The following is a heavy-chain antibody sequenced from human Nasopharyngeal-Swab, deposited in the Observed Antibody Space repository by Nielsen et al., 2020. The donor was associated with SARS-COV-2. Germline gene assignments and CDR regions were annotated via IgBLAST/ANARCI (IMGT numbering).Heavy chain of an antibody. CDR3: ARESERWFDP. J-gene: IGHJ5*02. CDR2: INPNSGGT. D-gene: IGHD1-1*01. Sequence: ASVQVSCKGSGYSFTSYWIGWVRQAPGQGLEWMGRINPNSGGTNYAQKFQGRVTMTRDTSISTAYMELSRLRSDDTAVYYCARESERWFDPWGQGTLVTVSS. CDR1: GYSFTSYW. V-gene: IGHV1-2*06.